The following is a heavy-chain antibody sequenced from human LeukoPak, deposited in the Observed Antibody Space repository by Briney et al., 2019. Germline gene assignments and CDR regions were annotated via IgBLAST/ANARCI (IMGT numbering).Heavy chain of an antibody. CDR3: ARDLGYCSSTSCYTVVYYYYYMDV. Sequence: SETLSLTCTVSGGSISSGSYYWSWIRQPAGKGLEWIGRIYTSGSTNYNPSLKSRDTISVDTSKNQFSLKLSSVTAADTAVYYCARDLGYCSSTSCYTVVYYYYYMDVWGKGTTVTVSS. CDR1: GGSISSGSYY. CDR2: IYTSGST. V-gene: IGHV4-61*02. D-gene: IGHD2-2*02. J-gene: IGHJ6*03.